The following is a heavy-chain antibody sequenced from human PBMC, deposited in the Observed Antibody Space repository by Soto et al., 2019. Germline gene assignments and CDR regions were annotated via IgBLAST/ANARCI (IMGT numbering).Heavy chain of an antibody. CDR3: AKDFYNVAAGPFDD. CDR1: GFTFSTYA. D-gene: IGHD6-13*01. Sequence: GGSLRLSCSASGFTFSTYALTWVRQAPGKGLEWVSTIGGSGESTYYSESVRGRFTVSRDNSNSTLYLQMTNLRVDDTARYYCAKDFYNVAAGPFDDWGQGTLVTVSS. J-gene: IGHJ4*02. CDR2: IGGSGEST. V-gene: IGHV3-23*01.